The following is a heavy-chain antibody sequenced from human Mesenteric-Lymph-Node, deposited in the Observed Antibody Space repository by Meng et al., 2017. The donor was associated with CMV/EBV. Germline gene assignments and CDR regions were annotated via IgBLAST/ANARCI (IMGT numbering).Heavy chain of an antibody. D-gene: IGHD5-12*01. J-gene: IGHJ4*02. V-gene: IGHV4-59*12. CDR3: GRVVYSGYNYVSDF. CDR2: IYYSGST. Sequence: CSFSGGSIRSYYWSWIRQAPGKGLEWIGHIYYSGSTNSHPSLRSRVTISADTSQNQFSLKLSSVTAADTAVYYCGRVVYSGYNYVSDFWGQGTLVTVSS. CDR1: GGSIRSYY.